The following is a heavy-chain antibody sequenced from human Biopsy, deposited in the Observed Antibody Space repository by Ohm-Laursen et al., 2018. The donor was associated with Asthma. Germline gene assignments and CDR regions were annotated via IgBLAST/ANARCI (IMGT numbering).Heavy chain of an antibody. CDR1: GFTFGDYW. CDR2: IKHDGSEK. CDR3: ARTFHFWSPYHAEHYQL. D-gene: IGHD3-3*02. Sequence: SLRLSCAAPGFTFGDYWMSWVRQVPGKGLEWVANIKHDGSEKYHVDSLKGRFTISRDNAKNSLYLQMNSLRAEDTAVYYCARTFHFWSPYHAEHYQLWGQGTLVTVSS. J-gene: IGHJ1*01. V-gene: IGHV3-7*01.